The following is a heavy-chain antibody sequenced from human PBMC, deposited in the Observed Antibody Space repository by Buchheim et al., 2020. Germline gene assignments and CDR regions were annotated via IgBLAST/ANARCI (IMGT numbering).Heavy chain of an antibody. CDR2: ISYDGSNK. CDR1: GFTFSSYA. J-gene: IGHJ4*02. CDR3: ARDYYGSGRAYYFDY. D-gene: IGHD3-10*01. V-gene: IGHV3-30-3*01. Sequence: QVQLVESGGGVVQPGRSLRLSCAASGFTFSSYAMHWVRQAPGKGLEWVAVISYDGSNKYYADSVKGRFTISRDNSKNTLYLQMNSLRAEDTAVYYCARDYYGSGRAYYFDYWGQGTL.